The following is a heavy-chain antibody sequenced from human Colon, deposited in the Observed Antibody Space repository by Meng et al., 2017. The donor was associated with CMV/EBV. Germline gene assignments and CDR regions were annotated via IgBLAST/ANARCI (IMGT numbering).Heavy chain of an antibody. D-gene: IGHD2-15*01. Sequence: GGSLRLSCAASGFTFSSYDMHWVRQAPGKGLEWVAFIRYDGDNKYYADSVKGRFTISRDNSKNTLYLQMNSLRAEDTAVYYCARGALGHCSDNDCRTAGDYWGQGTLVTVSS. CDR1: GFTFSSYD. V-gene: IGHV3-30*02. J-gene: IGHJ4*02. CDR3: ARGALGHCSDNDCRTAGDY. CDR2: IRYDGDNK.